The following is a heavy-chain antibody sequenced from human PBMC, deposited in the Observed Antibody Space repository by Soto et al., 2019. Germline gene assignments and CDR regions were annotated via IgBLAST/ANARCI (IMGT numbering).Heavy chain of an antibody. CDR3: ARGGNYYDSSGYYQNWFDP. D-gene: IGHD3-22*01. J-gene: IGHJ5*02. CDR2: INHSGST. V-gene: IGHV4-34*01. Sequence: SETLSLTCAVYGGSFSGYYWSWIRQPPGKGLEWIGEINHSGSTNYNPSLKSRVTISVDTSKNQFSLKLSSVTAADTAVYYCARGGNYYDSSGYYQNWFDPWGQGTQVTVS. CDR1: GGSFSGYY.